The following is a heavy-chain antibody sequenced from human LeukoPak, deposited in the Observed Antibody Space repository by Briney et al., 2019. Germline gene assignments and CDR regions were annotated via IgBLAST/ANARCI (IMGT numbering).Heavy chain of an antibody. V-gene: IGHV3-7*01. CDR2: IKQDESEK. D-gene: IGHD2-2*01. Sequence: GGSLRLSCAASGFTFSSYWMNWVRRATGPGLEWVANIKQDESEKYYVDSVKGRFTISRDNAKNSLYLQMNNLRAEDTAVYYCARVLDSSTSRYQSLKYWGQGTLVTVSS. CDR3: ARVLDSSTSRYQSLKY. J-gene: IGHJ1*01. CDR1: GFTFSSYW.